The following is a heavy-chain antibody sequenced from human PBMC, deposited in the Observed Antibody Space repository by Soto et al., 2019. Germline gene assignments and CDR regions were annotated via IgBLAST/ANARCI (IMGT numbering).Heavy chain of an antibody. CDR2: INPSGGRA. Sequence: QVQLLQSGAEVKKPGASVKVSCKASGYIFTSSYIHWVRQAPGQGLEWMGLINPSGGRATYSQRFQGRVTLTRGTSSNTVDMELSSLRSEDTALYYCARGHRSTWYAIDYWGQGTLVTVSS. CDR3: ARGHRSTWYAIDY. V-gene: IGHV1-46*01. J-gene: IGHJ4*02. D-gene: IGHD6-13*01. CDR1: GYIFTSSY.